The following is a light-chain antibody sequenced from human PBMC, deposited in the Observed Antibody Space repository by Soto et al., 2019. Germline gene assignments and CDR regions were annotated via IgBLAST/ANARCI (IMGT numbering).Light chain of an antibody. CDR2: KAS. V-gene: IGKV1-5*03. J-gene: IGKJ4*01. CDR3: QQYNSYSLT. CDR1: QSISSW. Sequence: DIQMTQSPSTLSASVGDRVTITCRASQSISSWLAWYQQKPGKAPKLLIYKASTLESGVPSRFSGSGSGTEFTLTISSLQPDGFATYYCQQYNSYSLTFAGGTKVEIK.